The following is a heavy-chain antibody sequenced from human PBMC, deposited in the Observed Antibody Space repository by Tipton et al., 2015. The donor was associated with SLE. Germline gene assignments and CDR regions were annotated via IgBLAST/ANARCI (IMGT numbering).Heavy chain of an antibody. D-gene: IGHD2-2*01. V-gene: IGHV4-59*01. J-gene: IGHJ4*02. CDR1: GGSITNYY. CDR2: VYNTGTT. Sequence: TLSLTCSVSGGSITNYYWIWIRQPPGKGLEWLGYVYNTGTTKYNPSLKSRVSMPLDVSRYQFSLNLTSVIAADTAVYYCARVRSTSWADYWGRGMLVTVSS. CDR3: ARVRSTSWADY.